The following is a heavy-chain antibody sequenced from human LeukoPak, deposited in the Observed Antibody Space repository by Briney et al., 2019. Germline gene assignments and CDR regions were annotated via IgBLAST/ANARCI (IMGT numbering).Heavy chain of an antibody. V-gene: IGHV3-7*03. D-gene: IGHD3-9*01. CDR2: IKQDGSEK. J-gene: IGHJ4*02. CDR3: ASHPYDILTGYYKYYFDY. Sequence: GGSLRLSCAASGFTFSSYWMSWVRQAPGKGLVWVANIKQDGSEKYYVDSVKGRFTISRDNAKNSLYLQMNSLRAEDTAVYYCASHPYDILTGYYKYYFDYWGQGTLVTVSS. CDR1: GFTFSSYW.